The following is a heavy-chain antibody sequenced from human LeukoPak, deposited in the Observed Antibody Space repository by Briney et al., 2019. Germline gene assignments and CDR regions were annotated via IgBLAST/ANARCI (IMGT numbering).Heavy chain of an antibody. D-gene: IGHD2-15*01. CDR1: GGSISSGGYY. J-gene: IGHJ6*03. Sequence: PSQTLSLTCTVSGGSISSGGYYWSWIRQHPGKGLEWIGYIYYSGGTYYNPSLKSRVTISVDTSKNQFSLKLSSVTAADTAVYYCARAPRSGPYYYYMDVWGKGTTVTVSS. CDR2: IYYSGGT. V-gene: IGHV4-31*03. CDR3: ARAPRSGPYYYYMDV.